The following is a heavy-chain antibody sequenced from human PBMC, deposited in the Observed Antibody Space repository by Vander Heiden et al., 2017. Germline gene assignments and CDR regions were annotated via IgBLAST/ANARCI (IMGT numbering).Heavy chain of an antibody. D-gene: IGHD6-25*01. CDR1: GFTFSSYW. CDR3: ASSGREDCYFDL. V-gene: IGHV3-7*01. Sequence: EVQLVEPGGGLVQPGGSLRLSCAASGFTFSSYWMSWVRQAPGKGLVWVANIKQDDREKYYVDAVKGRFTISRDNAKKSLYLNMNSLRADDTAVYYCASSGREDCYFDLWGRGTLVTVSS. CDR2: IKQDDREK. J-gene: IGHJ2*01.